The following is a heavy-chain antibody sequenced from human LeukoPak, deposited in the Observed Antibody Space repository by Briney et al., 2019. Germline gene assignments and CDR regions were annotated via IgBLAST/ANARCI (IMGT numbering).Heavy chain of an antibody. V-gene: IGHV3-23*01. CDR2: IGSDSAT. D-gene: IGHD2-21*02. CDR1: GFTFFNYA. CDR3: AKCMSSTGVCLNFDY. Sequence: PGGSLRLSCEASGFTFFNYAMSWVRQAPEKGLQWVSGIGSDSATFYTDSVKGRFTISRDNSKNTVYLHIDSLGAEDTAVYYCAKCMSSTGVCLNFDYWGQGILVAVST. J-gene: IGHJ4*02.